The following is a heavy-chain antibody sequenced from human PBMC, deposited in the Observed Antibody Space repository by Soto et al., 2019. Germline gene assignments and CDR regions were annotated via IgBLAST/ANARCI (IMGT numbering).Heavy chain of an antibody. D-gene: IGHD1-1*01. Sequence: SETLSLTCVVYDGSLTEYHWSWVRQTPGKGLEWIGEVSHHGTSHYNPSLGSRVIMSFDTSKDQFSLTLQSVTAADTGIYYCARGQSAVDVFFPTPVIFDPWGPGTPVTVSS. V-gene: IGHV4-34*01. CDR3: ARGQSAVDVFFPTPVIFDP. CDR1: DGSLTEYH. CDR2: VSHHGTS. J-gene: IGHJ5*02.